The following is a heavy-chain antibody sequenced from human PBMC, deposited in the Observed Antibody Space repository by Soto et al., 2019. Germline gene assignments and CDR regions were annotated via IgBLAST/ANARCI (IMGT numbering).Heavy chain of an antibody. V-gene: IGHV3-33*01. CDR3: ARDGVGDPVFLGYFDS. D-gene: IGHD1-26*01. CDR1: GIICTGYG. CDR2: IRYDGTNI. J-gene: IGHJ4*02. Sequence: PGGSLRLSCAVSGIICTGYGMHWVLQAPGKGLGWVAVIRYDGTNIYYADSVKGRFSISRDNSKNTLYLQMNSLRAEDTAVYYCARDGVGDPVFLGYFDSWGQGA.